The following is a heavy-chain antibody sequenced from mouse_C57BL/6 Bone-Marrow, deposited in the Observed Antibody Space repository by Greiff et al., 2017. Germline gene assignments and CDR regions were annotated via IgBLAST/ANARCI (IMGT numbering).Heavy chain of an antibody. Sequence: EVKVVESGGGLVQPGGSLKLSCAASGFTFSDYYMYWVRQTPEKRLEWVAYISNGGGSTYYPDTVKGRYTISRDNAKNTLYLQMNRLKSEGTTMYYCARHGWYFDVWGTGTTVTVSS. CDR2: ISNGGGST. V-gene: IGHV5-12*01. CDR1: GFTFSDYY. CDR3: ARHGWYFDV. J-gene: IGHJ1*03.